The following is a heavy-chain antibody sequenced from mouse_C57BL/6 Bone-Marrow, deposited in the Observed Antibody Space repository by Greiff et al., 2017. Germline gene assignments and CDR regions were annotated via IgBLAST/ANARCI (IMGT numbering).Heavy chain of an antibody. J-gene: IGHJ3*01. CDR1: GFTFSDYG. CDR3: ADDYDWFAY. CDR2: ISSGSSTI. Sequence: EVKLEESGGGLVKPGGSLKLSCAASGFTFSDYGMHWVRQAPEKGLEWVAYISSGSSTIYYADTVKGRFTISRDNAKNTLFLQMTSLRSEDTAMYYCADDYDWFAYWGQGTLVTVSA. V-gene: IGHV5-17*01. D-gene: IGHD2-4*01.